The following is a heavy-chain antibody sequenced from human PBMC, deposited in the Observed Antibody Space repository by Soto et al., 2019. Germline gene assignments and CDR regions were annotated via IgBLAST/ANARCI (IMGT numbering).Heavy chain of an antibody. CDR1: GDGFTSYY. J-gene: IGHJ4*02. V-gene: IGHV1-46*01. Sequence: ALVKGSLKGAGDGFTSYYIHWVRLAPGQGLEWMGIINPSGGSTSYAQKFQGRVTMTRDTSTGTVYMELSSLRSEDTALYYCARAEHNDSRGYYYPFDYLGQGALVTVSS. D-gene: IGHD3-22*01. CDR3: ARAEHNDSRGYYYPFDY. CDR2: INPSGGST.